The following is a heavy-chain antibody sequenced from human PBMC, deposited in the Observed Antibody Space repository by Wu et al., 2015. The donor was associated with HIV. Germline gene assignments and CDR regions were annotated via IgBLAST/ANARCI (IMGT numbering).Heavy chain of an antibody. CDR2: INSKSGST. V-gene: IGHV1-46*01. CDR3: VRRELPYFFKF. D-gene: IGHD2/OR15-2a*01. J-gene: IGHJ4*02. Sequence: QVQLMQSGAEVKKPGASVKVSCKASGYTLTTYYIHWVRQAPGQGLEWMGIINSKSGSTSYAQKFQGRVTMTRDTSTKTAYMELSSLRSEDTATFYXVRRELPYFFKFWGQGTVVIVSS. CDR1: GYTLTTYY.